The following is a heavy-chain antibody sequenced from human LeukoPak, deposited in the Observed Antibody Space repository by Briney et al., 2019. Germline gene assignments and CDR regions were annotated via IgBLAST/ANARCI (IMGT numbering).Heavy chain of an antibody. CDR1: GFTFKNSW. Sequence: GGSLRLSCVASGFTFKNSWMHWVRQAPGKGLGWVSAISGSGGSTYYADSVKGRFTISRDNSKNTLYLQMNSLRAEDTAVYYCRIIIYYYYYMDVWGKGTTVTVSS. CDR2: ISGSGGST. D-gene: IGHD3-10*01. CDR3: RIIIYYYYYMDV. V-gene: IGHV3-23*01. J-gene: IGHJ6*03.